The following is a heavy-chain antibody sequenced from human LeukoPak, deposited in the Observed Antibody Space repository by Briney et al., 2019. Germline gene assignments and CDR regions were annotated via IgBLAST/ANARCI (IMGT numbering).Heavy chain of an antibody. CDR1: GFTFGKYW. J-gene: IGHJ4*02. V-gene: IGHV3-7*01. D-gene: IGHD6-13*01. CDR2: IKLDGSEK. Sequence: GGSLRLSCAASGFTFGKYWMSWVRQAPGKGLEWVANIKLDGSEKNYVDSVKGRFTISRDNTKNSLYLQMNSLRAEDTALYYCARDMTITGADDYWGQGTRVTVSS. CDR3: ARDMTITGADDY.